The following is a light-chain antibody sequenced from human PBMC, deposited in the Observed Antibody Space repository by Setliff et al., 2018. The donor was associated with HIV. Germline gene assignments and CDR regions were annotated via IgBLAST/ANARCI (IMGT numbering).Light chain of an antibody. CDR2: DVI. CDR1: SNDIGGFDY. Sequence: QSVLTQPASVSGSPGQSIAISCTGTSNDIGGFDYVSWYQQHPGKAPKLVIYDVIKRPAGVSDRFSASKSGNTASLTISGLQAEDEADYYCSSFTITTTPSGSVFGTGTKVT. V-gene: IGLV2-14*03. CDR3: SSFTITTTPSGSV. J-gene: IGLJ1*01.